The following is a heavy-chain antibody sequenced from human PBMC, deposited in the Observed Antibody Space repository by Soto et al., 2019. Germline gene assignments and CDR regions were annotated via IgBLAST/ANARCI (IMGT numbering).Heavy chain of an antibody. D-gene: IGHD2-2*01. CDR3: ARDRTVVVPAAMRGGWRLSAFDI. Sequence: GGSLRLSCAASGFTFSSYAMHWVRQAPGKGLEWVAVISYDGSNKYYADSVKGRFTISRDNSKNTLYLQMNSLRAEDTAVYYCARDRTVVVPAAMRGGWRLSAFDIWGQETMLTVSS. CDR2: ISYDGSNK. J-gene: IGHJ3*02. CDR1: GFTFSSYA. V-gene: IGHV3-30-3*01.